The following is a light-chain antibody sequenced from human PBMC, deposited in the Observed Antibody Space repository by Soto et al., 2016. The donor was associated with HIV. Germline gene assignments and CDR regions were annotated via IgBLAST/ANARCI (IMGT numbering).Light chain of an antibody. CDR1: QSVSWW. J-gene: IGKJ1*01. CDR3: QKYDRAPGT. Sequence: DTQMTQSPSTLSASVGDRVTITCRASQSVSWWLAWYQQKPGKAPKLLMYKASTLESGVPLRFSGSGSGTEFTLTVSSLQPDDVATYYCQKYDRAPGTFGQGTKVEIK. V-gene: IGKV1-5*03. CDR2: KAS.